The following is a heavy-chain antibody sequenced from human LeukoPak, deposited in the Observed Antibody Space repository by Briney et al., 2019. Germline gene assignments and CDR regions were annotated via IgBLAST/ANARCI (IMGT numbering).Heavy chain of an antibody. CDR1: GFTFSSYD. CDR3: ARAPPYSSASWGYYGMDV. V-gene: IGHV3-13*01. CDR2: IGIAGDT. D-gene: IGHD6-6*01. J-gene: IGHJ6*02. Sequence: GRSLRLSCAASGFTFSSYDMHWVRQTTGKGLEWVSSIGIAGDTYYPGSVKGRFTISRENAKNSLYLQMNSLRAGDTAVYYCARAPPYSSASWGYYGMDVWGLGTTVTVSS.